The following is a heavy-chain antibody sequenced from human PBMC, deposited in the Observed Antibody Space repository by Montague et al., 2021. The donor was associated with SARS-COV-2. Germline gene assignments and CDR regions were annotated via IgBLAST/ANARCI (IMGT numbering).Heavy chain of an antibody. D-gene: IGHD3-16*01. CDR1: GDSITNHY. Sequence: SETLSLTCSVSGDSITNHYWSWIRQPAGKGLEWIGRMHFTGKTNYSPFFSSRLTMSADTSKNQFSLKLTSVTAADTAIYFCARDRFDFVGGRQGTIDFWGQGTLVNGS. J-gene: IGHJ4*02. CDR3: ARDRFDFVGGRQGTIDF. CDR2: MHFTGKT. V-gene: IGHV4-4*07.